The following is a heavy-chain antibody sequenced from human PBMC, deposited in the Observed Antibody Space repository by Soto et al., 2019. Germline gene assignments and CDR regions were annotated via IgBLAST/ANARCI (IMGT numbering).Heavy chain of an antibody. D-gene: IGHD2-15*01. CDR2: ISGSGGST. V-gene: IGHV3-23*01. Sequence: EVQLLESGGGLVQPGGSLRLSCAASGFTFSSYAMSWVRQAPGKGLEWVSAISGSGGSTYYADSVKGRFTISRDNSKNTLYLQMNSVRAEDTAVYYCAKGWEIGYCSGGSCYSEVDYWGQGTLVTVS. J-gene: IGHJ4*02. CDR1: GFTFSSYA. CDR3: AKGWEIGYCSGGSCYSEVDY.